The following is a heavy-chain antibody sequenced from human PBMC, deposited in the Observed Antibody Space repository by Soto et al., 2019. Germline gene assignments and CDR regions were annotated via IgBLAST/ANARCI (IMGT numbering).Heavy chain of an antibody. CDR3: ARDRYFYDSRGYYRTLDS. D-gene: IGHD3-22*01. V-gene: IGHV4-59*11. J-gene: IGHJ5*01. CDR2: IFHSGIT. Sequence: SETLSLTCTISGDSFSNHYWTWLRQSPGKGLEWIGYIFHSGITDYNPSVKSRVTISIDKSRNLFSLNLTAVTAADTAVYCCARDRYFYDSRGYYRTLDSWGQGTRGAVSS. CDR1: GDSFSNHY.